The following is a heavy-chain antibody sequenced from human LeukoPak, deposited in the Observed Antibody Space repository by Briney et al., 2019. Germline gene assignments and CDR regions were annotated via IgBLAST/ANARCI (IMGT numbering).Heavy chain of an antibody. CDR1: GFTFSSYA. CDR3: AKVPPED. Sequence: GRSLRLSCAASGFTFSSYAIHWVRQAPGKGLEWVAVISYDGSNKYYADSVKGRFTISRDNSKNTLYLQMNSLRAEDTAVYYCAKVPPEDWGQGTLVTVSS. CDR2: ISYDGSNK. V-gene: IGHV3-30-3*01. J-gene: IGHJ4*02.